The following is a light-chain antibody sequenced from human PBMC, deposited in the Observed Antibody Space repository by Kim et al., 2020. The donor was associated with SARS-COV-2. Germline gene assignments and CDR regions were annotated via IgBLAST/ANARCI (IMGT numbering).Light chain of an antibody. CDR3: QAWDSSNVV. J-gene: IGLJ2*01. Sequence: SYELTQPPSVSVSPGQTASITCSGDKLGNKYVCWYQQKPGQSPELVIYQDANRPSGIPERFSGSNSGNTATLTISGTQAMDEADYYCQAWDSSNVVFGGGTQLTVL. CDR1: KLGNKY. V-gene: IGLV3-1*01. CDR2: QDA.